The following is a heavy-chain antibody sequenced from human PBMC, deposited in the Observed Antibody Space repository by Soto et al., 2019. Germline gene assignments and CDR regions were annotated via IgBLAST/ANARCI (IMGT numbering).Heavy chain of an antibody. J-gene: IGHJ4*02. V-gene: IGHV3-33*01. CDR1: GSAFTTHG. Sequence: GGSLRLSCSASGSAFTTHGMHWVRQAPGKGLEWVAVIWGDGTKKYYADSVKGRFTISKDNSKNTLSLQMNTLRAEDTAVYYCARGAVAAGDFDYWGQGTLVTVSS. CDR2: IWGDGTKK. D-gene: IGHD2-15*01. CDR3: ARGAVAAGDFDY.